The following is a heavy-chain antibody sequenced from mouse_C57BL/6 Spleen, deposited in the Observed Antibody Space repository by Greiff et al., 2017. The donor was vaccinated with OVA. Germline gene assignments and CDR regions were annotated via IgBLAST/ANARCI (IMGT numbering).Heavy chain of an antibody. CDR3: ARSLRGYYFDD. J-gene: IGHJ2*01. D-gene: IGHD1-1*01. Sequence: VQLKESGPELVKPGASVKMSCKASGYTFTDYNMHWVKQSHGKSLEWIGYINPNNGGTSYNQKFKGKATLTVNKSSSTAYMELRSLTSEDSAVYYCARSLRGYYFDDWGQGTTLTVSS. V-gene: IGHV1-22*01. CDR1: GYTFTDYN. CDR2: INPNNGGT.